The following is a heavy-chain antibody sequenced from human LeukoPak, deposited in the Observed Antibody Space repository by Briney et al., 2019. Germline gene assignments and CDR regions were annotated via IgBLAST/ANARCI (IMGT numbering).Heavy chain of an antibody. CDR1: GFTFTAHS. V-gene: IGHV3-21*01. J-gene: IGHJ4*02. CDR3: ARSLTHGGGDF. D-gene: IGHD1-14*01. Sequence: GGSLRLSCEASGFTFTAHSMSWVRQAPGKGLEWVSSLSADNDYIYYTDSVRGRFTTSTDNAKNSPFMQMNSLRTEDTAVYFCARSLTHGGGDFWGQGTLVTVSS. CDR2: LSADNDYI.